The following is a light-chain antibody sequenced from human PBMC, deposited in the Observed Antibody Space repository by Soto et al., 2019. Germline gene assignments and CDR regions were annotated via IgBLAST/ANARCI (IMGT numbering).Light chain of an antibody. CDR1: QSFSSTY. J-gene: IGKJ4*01. V-gene: IGKV3-20*01. CDR2: GAS. CDR3: RQYGRSLGFA. Sequence: IVFTHAPGAMSLSPRDRAALSGRALQSFSSTYLAWYQQKPGQAPRLLIYGASSRATGIPDRFSGSGSGTDFTLTISRLDPEDFAVYYCRQYGRSLGFAVGGGTKVDI.